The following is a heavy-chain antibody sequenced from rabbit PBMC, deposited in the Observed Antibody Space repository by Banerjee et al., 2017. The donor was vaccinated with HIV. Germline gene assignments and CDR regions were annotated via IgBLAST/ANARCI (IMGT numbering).Heavy chain of an antibody. V-gene: IGHV1S40*01. J-gene: IGHJ3*01. CDR1: GFSFISSYW. D-gene: IGHD6-1*01. CDR2: INTSSGST. Sequence: QSLEESGGGLVKPGASLTLTCTASGFSFISSYWICWFRQAPGKGLEWIACINTSSGSTGYAPWAKGRFTISRTSSTTVALQMTSLTAADTATYFCARDTAAYAGVTYTSGVDLWGQGTLVTVS. CDR3: ARDTAAYAGVTYTSGVDL.